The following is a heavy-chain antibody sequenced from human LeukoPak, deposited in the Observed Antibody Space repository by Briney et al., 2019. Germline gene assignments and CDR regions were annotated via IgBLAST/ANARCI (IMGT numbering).Heavy chain of an antibody. J-gene: IGHJ3*02. CDR1: GFTFSSYA. CDR2: IGSEGGTT. CDR3: ARTYCTRTSCYFAAFDI. Sequence: PGGSLRLSCAASGFTFSSYAMQWVRQAPGKGLEYVSGIGSEGGTTYYANSVKGRFTISRDNSKNTLYLQMGSLTAEDMAVYYCARTYCTRTSCYFAAFDIWGQGTMVTVSS. D-gene: IGHD2-2*01. V-gene: IGHV3-64*01.